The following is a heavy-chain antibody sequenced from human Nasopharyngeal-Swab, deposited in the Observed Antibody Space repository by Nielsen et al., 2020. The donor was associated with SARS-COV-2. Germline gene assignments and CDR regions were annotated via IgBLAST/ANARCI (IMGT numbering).Heavy chain of an antibody. CDR2: ISGSGGST. J-gene: IGHJ4*02. D-gene: IGHD2-2*01. Sequence: GESLKISCAASGFTFSSYAMSWVRQAPGKGLEWASAISGSGGSTYYADSVKGRFTISRDNSKNTLYLQMNSLRAEDTAVYYCAKSAGIVVPAAMLGTIDYWGQGTLVTVSS. V-gene: IGHV3-23*01. CDR3: AKSAGIVVPAAMLGTIDY. CDR1: GFTFSSYA.